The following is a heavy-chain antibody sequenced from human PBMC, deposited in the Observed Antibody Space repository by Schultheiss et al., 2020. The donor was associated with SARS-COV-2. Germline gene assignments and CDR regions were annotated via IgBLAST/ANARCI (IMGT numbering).Heavy chain of an antibody. CDR1: GFTVSSNY. J-gene: IGHJ4*02. V-gene: IGHV3-20*04. CDR3: ATNDGDCFSTSCYPKYFDY. Sequence: GGSLRLSCAASGFTVSSNYMSWVRQAPGKGLEWVSGISWNSGSIGYADSVKGRFTISRDNAKNSLYLQMNSLRAEDTAVYYCATNDGDCFSTSCYPKYFDYWGQGTLVTVSS. D-gene: IGHD2-2*01. CDR2: ISWNSGSI.